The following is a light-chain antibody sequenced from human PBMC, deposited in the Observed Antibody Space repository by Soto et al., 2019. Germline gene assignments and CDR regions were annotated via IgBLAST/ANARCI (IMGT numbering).Light chain of an antibody. Sequence: EIVLMQSPGTLSLSPGERATLSCRASXTLRRTYIAWYQQKPGQAPRVLIYGASNRATGIPARFSGSGSGTECTLTISSLHSEDFAVYYCQQYNNWPRSFGQGTKVDIK. J-gene: IGKJ1*01. CDR1: XTLRRT. V-gene: IGKV3D-15*01. CDR2: GAS. CDR3: QQYNNWPRS.